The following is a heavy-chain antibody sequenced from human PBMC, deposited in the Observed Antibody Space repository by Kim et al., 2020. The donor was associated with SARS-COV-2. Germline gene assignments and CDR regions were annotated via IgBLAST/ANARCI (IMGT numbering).Heavy chain of an antibody. CDR2: TIPLLDSI. J-gene: IGHJ6*02. Sequence: SVKVSCKVSGGSFRSYGLHWVRQAPGHGLEWVGRTIPLLDSIDYAQRFQGRVTITADESTATAYLEMRSLTFEDTAIYYCATTRDRDSSSYGMDVWGRGTTVTGS. D-gene: IGHD1-1*01. CDR1: GGSFRSYG. CDR3: ATTRDRDSSSYGMDV. V-gene: IGHV1-69*11.